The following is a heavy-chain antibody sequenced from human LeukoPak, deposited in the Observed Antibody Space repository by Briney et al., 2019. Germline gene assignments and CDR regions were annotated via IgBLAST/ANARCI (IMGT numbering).Heavy chain of an antibody. CDR1: GFTFSDYE. D-gene: IGHD3-10*01. J-gene: IGHJ4*02. V-gene: IGHV3-48*03. CDR2: ISSGGGTN. Sequence: PGGSLRLSCAASGFTFSDYEMAWVRQAPGKGLEWVSYISSGGGTNYYADSVKGRFTISRDNAKNSLYLQMNSLRAEDTAVYYCARDYGSGEYYFDYWGQGTLVTVSS. CDR3: ARDYGSGEYYFDY.